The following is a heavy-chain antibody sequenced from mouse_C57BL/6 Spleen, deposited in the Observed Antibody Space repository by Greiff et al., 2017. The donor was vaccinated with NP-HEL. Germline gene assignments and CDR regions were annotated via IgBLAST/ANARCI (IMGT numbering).Heavy chain of an antibody. CDR3: ARKYGSQYYYAMDY. J-gene: IGHJ4*01. D-gene: IGHD1-1*01. CDR2: ISSGSSTI. Sequence: EVQLVESGGGLVKPGGSLKLSCAASGFTFSDYGMHWVRQAPEKGLEWVAYISSGSSTIYYADTVKGRFTISRDNAKNTLFLQMTSLRSEDTAMYYCARKYGSQYYYAMDYWGQGTSVTVSS. V-gene: IGHV5-17*01. CDR1: GFTFSDYG.